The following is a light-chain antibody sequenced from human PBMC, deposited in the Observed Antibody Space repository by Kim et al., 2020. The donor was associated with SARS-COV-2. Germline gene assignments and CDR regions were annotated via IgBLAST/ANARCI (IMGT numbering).Light chain of an antibody. J-gene: IGKJ4*01. CDR2: AAS. CDR3: QQANSFPVT. CDR1: QYISRW. V-gene: IGKV1-12*01. Sequence: DIQMTQSPSSVSASVGDRVTITCRASQYISRWLAWYQQKPGKAPKLLIYAASSFQSGVPSRFSGSTSGTDFTLPISGLQPEDVATYYCQQANSFPVTFGGGTKVDIK.